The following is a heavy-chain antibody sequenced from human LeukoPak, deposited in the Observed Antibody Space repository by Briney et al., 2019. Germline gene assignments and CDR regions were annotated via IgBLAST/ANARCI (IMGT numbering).Heavy chain of an antibody. D-gene: IGHD1-14*01. CDR3: ARVTTPDAFDI. CDR2: NSSSTNYI. J-gene: IGHJ3*02. V-gene: IGHV3-21*01. Sequence: GGSLRLSCAASVFTFSSYRMNWVRQNPGKGLEWVSTNSSSTNYINYADSVKGRFTISRDNAKNSLYLQMNSLRAEDTAVYYCARVTTPDAFDIWGRGTMVTVSS. CDR1: VFTFSSYR.